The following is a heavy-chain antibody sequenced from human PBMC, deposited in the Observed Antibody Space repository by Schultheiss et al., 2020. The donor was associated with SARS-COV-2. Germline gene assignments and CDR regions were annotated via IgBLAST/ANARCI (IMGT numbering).Heavy chain of an antibody. J-gene: IGHJ5*02. Sequence: ASVKVSCKASGYTFTSYGISWVRQAPGQGLEWMGWINPNSGGTNYAQKFQGRVTMTRDTSISTAYMELSRLRSDDTAVYYCARNRWVAGRILAQSNWFDPWGQGTLVTVSS. CDR1: GYTFTSYG. CDR3: ARNRWVAGRILAQSNWFDP. CDR2: INPNSGGT. V-gene: IGHV1-2*02. D-gene: IGHD6-19*01.